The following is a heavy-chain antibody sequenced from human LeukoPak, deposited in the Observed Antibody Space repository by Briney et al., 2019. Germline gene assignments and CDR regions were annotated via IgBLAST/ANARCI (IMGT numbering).Heavy chain of an antibody. J-gene: IGHJ4*02. CDR2: INWNGDDT. D-gene: IGHD3-22*01. Sequence: PGGPLRLSCAASGFTFEDYGMSWVRQAPGKGLEWVSGINWNGDDTPYVDSVKGRFIISRDNAKNSLHLQMNSLRVEDTAFYFCARVVRDDSSGSSSGRFDYWGQGTLVTVSS. V-gene: IGHV3-20*04. CDR3: ARVVRDDSSGSSSGRFDY. CDR1: GFTFEDYG.